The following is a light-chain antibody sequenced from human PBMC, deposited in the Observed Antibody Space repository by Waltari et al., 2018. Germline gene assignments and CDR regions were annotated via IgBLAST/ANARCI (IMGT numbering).Light chain of an antibody. CDR1: QSVLYSSNNKNY. V-gene: IGKV4-1*01. CDR3: QQYYSTPQGPI. J-gene: IGKJ3*01. CDR2: WAS. Sequence: DIVMTQSPDSLAVSLGERATINCKSSQSVLYSSNNKNYLAWYQQKPGQPPKLLIYWASTRESGVPDRFSGSGSGTDFTLTISSLQAEDVAVYYCQQYYSTPQGPIFGPGTKVDIK.